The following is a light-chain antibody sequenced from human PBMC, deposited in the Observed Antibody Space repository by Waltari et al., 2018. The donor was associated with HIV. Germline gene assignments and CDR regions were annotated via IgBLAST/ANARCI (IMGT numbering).Light chain of an antibody. Sequence: QSALTQPRSLSGSPGQSVTISCTGTSSDVGSYNYVSWYQHHPGKPPNLILYDVSERPAGVPDRFSGSKSGNTASLTISGLQAEDEADYYCCSYAGTYTFVVFGGGTKLTVL. CDR1: SSDVGSYNY. J-gene: IGLJ2*01. CDR3: CSYAGTYTFVV. CDR2: DVS. V-gene: IGLV2-11*01.